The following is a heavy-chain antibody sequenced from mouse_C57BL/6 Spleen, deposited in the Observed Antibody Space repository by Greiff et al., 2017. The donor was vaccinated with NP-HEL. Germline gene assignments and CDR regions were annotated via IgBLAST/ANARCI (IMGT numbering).Heavy chain of an antibody. V-gene: IGHV1-50*01. CDR2: IDPSDSYT. Sequence: QVQLQQPGAELVKPGASVKLSCKASGYTFTSYWMQWVNQRPGQGLEWIGEIDPSDSYTNYNQKFKGKATLTVDTSSSTAYMQLSSLTSEDSAVDYCARLTVELGAWFAYWGQGTLVTVSA. CDR3: ARLTVELGAWFAY. J-gene: IGHJ3*01. D-gene: IGHD1-1*01. CDR1: GYTFTSYW.